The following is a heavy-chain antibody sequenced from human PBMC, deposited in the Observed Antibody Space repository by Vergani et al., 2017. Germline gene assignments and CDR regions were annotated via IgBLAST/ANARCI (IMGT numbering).Heavy chain of an antibody. J-gene: IGHJ4*02. CDR3: ARHTTYTDS. V-gene: IGHV5-51*01. Sequence: EVELVQSGPEMRKPGESLKIFCKGSEYSFGNYWIGWVRQMPGKGLEWMGIIYPADSDTRYSPSFQGQLTISADKSISTAFLQWDSLKASDTALYYCARHTTYTDSWGQGTLVTVSS. D-gene: IGHD1-1*01. CDR2: IYPADSDT. CDR1: EYSFGNYW.